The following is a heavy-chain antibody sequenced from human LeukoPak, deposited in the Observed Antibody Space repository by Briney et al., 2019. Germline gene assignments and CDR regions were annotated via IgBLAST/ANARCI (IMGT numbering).Heavy chain of an antibody. CDR2: ISVYNGNA. CDR3: ATVGALTTVTIWDY. CDR1: GYTFRSYG. D-gene: IGHD4-17*01. Sequence: ASVKVSCKASGYTFRSYGISWVRQAPGQGLEWMGWISVYNGNASYAQKFQGRVTMTEDTSTDTAYMELSSLRSEDTAVYYCATVGALTTVTIWDYWGQGTLVTVSS. V-gene: IGHV1-18*01. J-gene: IGHJ4*02.